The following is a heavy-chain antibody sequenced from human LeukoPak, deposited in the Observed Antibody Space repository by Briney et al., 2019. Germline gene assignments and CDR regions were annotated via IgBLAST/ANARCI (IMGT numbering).Heavy chain of an antibody. CDR1: GFTFSSNW. J-gene: IGHJ4*02. CDR2: INKDGSTT. D-gene: IGHD1-26*01. Sequence: GGSLRLSCAASGFTFSSNWMHWVRQAPGKGLVWVSRINKDGSTTNYADSVKGRSTIFRDNAKNTLYLQMNSLRAEDTAVYYCVRDLGGRSGHWGQGTLVTVSS. V-gene: IGHV3-74*01. CDR3: VRDLGGRSGH.